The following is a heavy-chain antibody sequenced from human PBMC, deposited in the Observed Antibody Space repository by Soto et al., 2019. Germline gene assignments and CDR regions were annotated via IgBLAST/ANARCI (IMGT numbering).Heavy chain of an antibody. CDR3: AKDSGYNYGYFRWFDP. J-gene: IGHJ5*02. Sequence: SETLSLTCTVSGGTISNYYWSWIRQPPGRGLEWIGHIFYSGSTNYKPALKSRVTISVDTSKSQFSLKLSSVTAADTAVYYCAKDSGYNYGYFRWFDPWGQGTLVTVSS. V-gene: IGHV4-59*01. D-gene: IGHD5-18*01. CDR1: GGTISNYY. CDR2: IFYSGST.